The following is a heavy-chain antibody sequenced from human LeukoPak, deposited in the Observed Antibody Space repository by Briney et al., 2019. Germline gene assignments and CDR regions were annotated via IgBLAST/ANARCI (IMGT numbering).Heavy chain of an antibody. CDR3: ARYTPTGKYFDY. CDR1: GDHFNTYW. J-gene: IGHJ4*02. CDR2: IYPCDSDT. Sequence: GEPMGISLQGFGDHFNTYWIGWGRTMPGKGLEWMGIIYPCDSDTIYSPSFQGQVTISAARSTSPAYLQWSSLKAADTAIYYCARYTPTGKYFDYWGQGTLVTVSS. D-gene: IGHD1-1*01. V-gene: IGHV5-51*01.